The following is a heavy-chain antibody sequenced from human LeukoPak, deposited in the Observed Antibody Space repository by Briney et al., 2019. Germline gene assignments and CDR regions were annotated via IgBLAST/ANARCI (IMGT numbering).Heavy chain of an antibody. D-gene: IGHD1-1*01. CDR1: GDSISSGGDY. J-gene: IGHJ3*02. Sequence: PSETLSLTCTVSGDSISSGGDYWNWIRQRPGTCLQWIGYISSSGPTYHNPSLKSRVSMSVDPSKNQFSLNLGSVTAADTAVYYCARGLNAQDDLDAFDIWGQGTVVTVSS. CDR3: ARGLNAQDDLDAFDI. V-gene: IGHV4-31*03. CDR2: ISSSGPT.